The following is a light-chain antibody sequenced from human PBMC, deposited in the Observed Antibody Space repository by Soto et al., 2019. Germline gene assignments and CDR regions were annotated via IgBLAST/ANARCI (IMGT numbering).Light chain of an antibody. CDR3: QQYHSYLT. CDR2: KAS. V-gene: IGKV1-5*03. J-gene: IGKJ1*01. CDR1: QSIETW. Sequence: DIQMTQSPSTLSASVGDRVTITCRASQSIETWLAWYKQKPGKAPKVLIYKASYLESGVPSRFSGSGSGTEFTLTISSLQPDDFATYYCQQYHSYLTFGQGTRVEV.